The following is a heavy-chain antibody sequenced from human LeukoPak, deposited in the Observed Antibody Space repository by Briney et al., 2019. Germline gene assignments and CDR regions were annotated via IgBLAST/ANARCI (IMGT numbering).Heavy chain of an antibody. D-gene: IGHD3-16*01. V-gene: IGHV4-39*01. Sequence: PSETLSLTCTVSGGSISSSSYYWGWIRQPPGKGLEWIGSIYYSGSTYYNPSLKSRVTISVNTSKNQFSLKLSSVTAADTAVYYCARHPRGDYVWGSYEYYFDYWGQGTLVTVSS. CDR2: IYYSGST. CDR1: GGSISSSSYY. J-gene: IGHJ4*02. CDR3: ARHPRGDYVWGSYEYYFDY.